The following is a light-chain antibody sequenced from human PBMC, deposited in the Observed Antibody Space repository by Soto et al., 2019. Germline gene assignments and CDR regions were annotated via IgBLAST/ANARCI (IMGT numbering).Light chain of an antibody. CDR3: SSYTSSSTLV. CDR1: SSDVGGYNY. V-gene: IGLV2-14*01. CDR2: EVS. J-gene: IGLJ2*01. Sequence: QSVLTQPASVSGSPGQSITISCTGSSSDVGGYNYVSWYQQHPGKAPKLMIYEVSNRPSGISNRFSGSKSGKTASLTLSGLQAEDEADYYCSSYTSSSTLVFGGGTKLTVL.